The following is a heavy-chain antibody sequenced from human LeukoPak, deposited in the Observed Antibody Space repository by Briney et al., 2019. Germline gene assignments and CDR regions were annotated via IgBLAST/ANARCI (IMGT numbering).Heavy chain of an antibody. CDR1: GFTFSSYW. Sequence: GGSLRLSCAASGFTFSSYWMHWVRQAPGKGLVWDSRINSDGSSTSYADSVKGRFTISRDNAKNTLYLQMNSLRGEDTAVYYCAREEGIVVGEGFDYWGQGTLVTVSS. CDR3: AREEGIVVGEGFDY. J-gene: IGHJ4*02. V-gene: IGHV3-74*01. D-gene: IGHD2-2*01. CDR2: INSDGSST.